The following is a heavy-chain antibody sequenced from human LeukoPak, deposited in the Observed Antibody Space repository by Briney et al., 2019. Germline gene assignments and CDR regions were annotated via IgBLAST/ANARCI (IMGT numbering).Heavy chain of an antibody. Sequence: GGSLRLSCAASGFTFSNHGMDWVRQAPGKGLEWVSAISGSGGSTYYADSVKGRFTISRDNSKNTLYLQMNSLRAEDTAVYYCAKVDSSGYYPYYYYYMDVWGKGTTVTISS. CDR2: ISGSGGST. D-gene: IGHD3-22*01. CDR3: AKVDSSGYYPYYYYYMDV. CDR1: GFTFSNHG. V-gene: IGHV3-23*01. J-gene: IGHJ6*03.